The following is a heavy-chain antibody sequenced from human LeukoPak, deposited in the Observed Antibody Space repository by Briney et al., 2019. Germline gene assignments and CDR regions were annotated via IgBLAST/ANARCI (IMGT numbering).Heavy chain of an antibody. CDR1: GGSISTPNNF. CDR3: ARLVRFKNWFDS. Sequence: TETLSLSCSVSGGSISTPNNFWAWIRQPPGKGLEWVASLHFRANTYTNPSLDSRVTISVDTSKNQLSLKLRSVTAADTAIYYCARLVRFKNWFDSWGQGTPVTVSS. CDR2: LHFRANT. J-gene: IGHJ5*01. V-gene: IGHV4-39*01.